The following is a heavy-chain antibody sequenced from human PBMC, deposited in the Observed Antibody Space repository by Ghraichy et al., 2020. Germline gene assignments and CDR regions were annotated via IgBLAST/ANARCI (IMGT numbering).Heavy chain of an antibody. J-gene: IGHJ6*02. Sequence: GESLNISCKGSGYSFTSYWIGWVRQMPGKGLEWMGIIYPGDSDTRYSPSFQGQVTISADKSISTAYLQWSSLKASDTAMYYCARLGGYEPNYYYYYGMDVWGQGTTVTVSS. V-gene: IGHV5-51*01. CDR3: ARLGGYEPNYYYYYGMDV. CDR2: IYPGDSDT. CDR1: GYSFTSYW. D-gene: IGHD5-12*01.